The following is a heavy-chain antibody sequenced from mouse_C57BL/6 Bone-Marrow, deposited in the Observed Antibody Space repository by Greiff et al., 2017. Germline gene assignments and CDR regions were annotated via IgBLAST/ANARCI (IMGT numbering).Heavy chain of an antibody. Sequence: KLMESGGGLVKPGGSLKLSCAASGFTFSSYAMSWVRQTPEKRLEWVATISDGGSYTYYPDNVKGRFTISRDNAKNNQYLQMSHLKSEDTAMYYCARDRYYAVDYWGQGTSVTVSS. V-gene: IGHV5-4*01. CDR2: ISDGGSYT. CDR3: ARDRYYAVDY. J-gene: IGHJ4*01. CDR1: GFTFSSYA.